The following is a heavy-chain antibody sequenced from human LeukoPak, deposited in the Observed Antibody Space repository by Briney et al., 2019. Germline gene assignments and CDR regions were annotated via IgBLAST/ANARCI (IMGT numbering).Heavy chain of an antibody. D-gene: IGHD3-10*01. CDR1: GGTFSSYA. J-gene: IGHJ4*02. CDR2: IIPIFGTA. V-gene: IGHV1-69*01. Sequence: SVKVSCKASGGTFSSYATSWVRQAPGQGLEWMGGIIPIFGTANYAQKFQGRVTITADESTSTAYMELSSLRSEDTAVYYCARDLRMVRGFRDYYFDYWGQGTLVTVSS. CDR3: ARDLRMVRGFRDYYFDY.